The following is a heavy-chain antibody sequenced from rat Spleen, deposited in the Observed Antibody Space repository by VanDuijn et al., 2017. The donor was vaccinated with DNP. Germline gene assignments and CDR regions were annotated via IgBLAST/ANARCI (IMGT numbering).Heavy chain of an antibody. Sequence: EVHLVESGGGLVQPGNSLKLSCTASGFTFSDYAMAWVRQSPKKGLEWIATVIYDGSKTYSRDSVKGRFTLSRDNAKNTLYLQMNSLRSEDTATYYCTRLEATAFDFWGQGLMVTVSS. CDR1: GFTFSDYA. CDR2: VIYDGSKT. V-gene: IGHV5-17*01. J-gene: IGHJ2*01. CDR3: TRLEATAFDF.